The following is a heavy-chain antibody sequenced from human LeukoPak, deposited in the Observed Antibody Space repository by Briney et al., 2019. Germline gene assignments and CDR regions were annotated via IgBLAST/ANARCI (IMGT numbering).Heavy chain of an antibody. V-gene: IGHV4-34*01. Sequence: KPSETLSLTCAVYGGSFSGYYWSWIRQPPGKGLEWIGGINHSGSTNYNPSLKSRVTISVDTSKNQFSLKLSSVTAADTAVYYCARRLCGGDCYSTFSYWGQGTLVTVSS. D-gene: IGHD2-21*02. J-gene: IGHJ4*02. CDR1: GGSFSGYY. CDR2: INHSGST. CDR3: ARRLCGGDCYSTFSY.